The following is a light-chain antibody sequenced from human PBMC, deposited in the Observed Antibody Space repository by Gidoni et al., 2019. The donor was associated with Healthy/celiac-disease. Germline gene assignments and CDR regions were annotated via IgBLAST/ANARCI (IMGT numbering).Light chain of an antibody. V-gene: IGKV1-9*01. CDR3: QQLNSYPRYT. CDR2: AAS. Sequence: IQLTQSPSSLSASVGDRVTITCRASQGISSYLAWYQQKPGKAPKLLIYAASTLQSGVPSRFSGSGSVTDFTLTISSLQPEDFATYYCQQLNSYPRYTFGQXTKLEIK. CDR1: QGISSY. J-gene: IGKJ2*01.